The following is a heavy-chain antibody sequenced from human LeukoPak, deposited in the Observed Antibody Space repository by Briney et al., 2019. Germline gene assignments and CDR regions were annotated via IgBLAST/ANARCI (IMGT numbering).Heavy chain of an antibody. CDR3: ARGAGYSNVGAFDI. Sequence: ASVKVPCKASEYTFTNYYMHSVRQAPGQGLEWMGIINPSAGNTNYAQQFQGRATMTRDTSTSTVYMELSSLRSEDTAVYYCARGAGYSNVGAFDIWGQGTMVIVSS. CDR2: INPSAGNT. CDR1: EYTFTNYY. J-gene: IGHJ3*02. V-gene: IGHV1-46*01. D-gene: IGHD4-23*01.